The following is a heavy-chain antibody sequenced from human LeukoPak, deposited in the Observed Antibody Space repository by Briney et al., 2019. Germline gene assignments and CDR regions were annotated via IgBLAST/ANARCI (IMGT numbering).Heavy chain of an antibody. Sequence: PSETLSLTCAVYGGSFSGYYWSWIRQPPGRGLEWIGEINHSGSTNYNPSLKSRVTISVDTSKNQFSLKLSSVTAADTAVYYCAREPYYYGSGSYYSFDYWGQGTLVTVSS. J-gene: IGHJ4*02. CDR3: AREPYYYGSGSYYSFDY. D-gene: IGHD3-10*01. V-gene: IGHV4-34*01. CDR1: GGSFSGYY. CDR2: INHSGST.